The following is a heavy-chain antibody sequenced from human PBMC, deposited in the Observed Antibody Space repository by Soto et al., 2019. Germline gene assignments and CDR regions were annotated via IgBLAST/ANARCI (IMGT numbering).Heavy chain of an antibody. CDR2: IYYSGST. CDR3: ARVGGINWFDP. J-gene: IGHJ5*02. V-gene: IGHV4-31*03. CDR1: GGSISSGGYY. D-gene: IGHD3-16*01. Sequence: QVQLQESGPGLVKPSQTLSLTCTVSGGSISSGGYYWSWIRQHPGKGLEWIGSIYYSGSTYYNPSLMSRVTISVDTFKNQFSLKLSSVTAADTAGYYCARVGGINWFDPWGQGTLVTVSS.